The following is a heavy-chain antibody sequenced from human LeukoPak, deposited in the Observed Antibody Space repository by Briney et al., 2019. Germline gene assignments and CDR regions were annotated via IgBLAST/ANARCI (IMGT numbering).Heavy chain of an antibody. V-gene: IGHV3-15*07. J-gene: IGHJ4*02. CDR2: IKSKTDGGTT. CDR3: TTDLEERYCSGGSCYSVDY. Sequence: GGSLRLSCVASGFTFSDYAMNWVRQAPGKGLEWVGRIKSKTDGGTTDYAAPVKGRFTISRDDSKNTLYLQMNSLKTEDTAVYYCTTDLEERYCSGGSCYSVDYWGQGTLVTVSS. D-gene: IGHD2-15*01. CDR1: GFTFSDYA.